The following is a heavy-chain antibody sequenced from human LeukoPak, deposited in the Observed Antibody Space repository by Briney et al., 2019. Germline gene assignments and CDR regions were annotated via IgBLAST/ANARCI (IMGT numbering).Heavy chain of an antibody. Sequence: GGSLRLSCTASGFAFDEHGMSRVRQVPGKGLEWVSGINWSGGSTGYADPLRGRFTISRDNAKNSLYPQMDSLRAEDTALYYCARAPITSPFYFDSWGQGTLVTVSS. CDR2: INWSGGST. V-gene: IGHV3-20*04. CDR1: GFAFDEHG. D-gene: IGHD2-2*01. J-gene: IGHJ4*02. CDR3: ARAPITSPFYFDS.